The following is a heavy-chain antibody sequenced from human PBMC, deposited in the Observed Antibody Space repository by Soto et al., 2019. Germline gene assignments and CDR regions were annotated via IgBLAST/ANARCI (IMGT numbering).Heavy chain of an antibody. V-gene: IGHV1-3*01. J-gene: IGHJ5*02. CDR2: INAGNGNT. CDR3: ARGVGVAEEWFDP. Sequence: ASVKVSCKASGYTFTSYAMRWVRQAPGQRLEWMGWINAGNGNTKYSQKFQGRVTITRDTSASTAYMELSSLRSEDTAVYYCARGVGVAEEWFDPWGQGTLVTVSS. D-gene: IGHD6-19*01. CDR1: GYTFTSYA.